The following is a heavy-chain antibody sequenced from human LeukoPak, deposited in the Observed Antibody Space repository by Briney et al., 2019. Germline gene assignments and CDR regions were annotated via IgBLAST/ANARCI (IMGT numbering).Heavy chain of an antibody. Sequence: GGSLRLSCAAYGFTFSIYEMNWVRQAPGKGLEWISYIDTSGTTTYYADSVRGRFTVSRDNTKNSLYLQMNSLRAEDTAVYYCAKEIWPTVTTPGWTYFDYWGQGALVTVSS. CDR2: IDTSGTTT. V-gene: IGHV3-48*03. D-gene: IGHD4-17*01. CDR1: GFTFSIYE. J-gene: IGHJ4*02. CDR3: AKEIWPTVTTPGWTYFDY.